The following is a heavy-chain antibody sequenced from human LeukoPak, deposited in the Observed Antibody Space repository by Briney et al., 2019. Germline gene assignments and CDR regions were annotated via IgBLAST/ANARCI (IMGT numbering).Heavy chain of an antibody. CDR2: INHSGST. J-gene: IGHJ6*03. V-gene: IGHV4-34*01. CDR1: GGSFSGYY. CDR3: ARGRYYYGSGPSTVYMDV. Sequence: SQTLSLTCAVYGGSFSGYYWSWIRQPPGKGLEWIGEINHSGSTNYNPSLKSRVTISVDTSKNQFSLKLSSVTAADTAVYYCARGRYYYGSGPSTVYMDVWGKGTTVTVSS. D-gene: IGHD3-10*01.